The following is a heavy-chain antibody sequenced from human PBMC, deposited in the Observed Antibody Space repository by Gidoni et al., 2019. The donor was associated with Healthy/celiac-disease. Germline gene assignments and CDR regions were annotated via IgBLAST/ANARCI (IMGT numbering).Heavy chain of an antibody. CDR2: IYYSGRT. Sequence: QLQLQESGPGLVKPSETLSLTCPASGGSIRSSSYYWGWIRQPPGKGLEWVGSIYYSGRTYYNPSLKSRVTISVDTSKNQFSLKLSSVTAADTAVYYCAGALWFRELFTDYWGQGTLVTVSS. V-gene: IGHV4-39*01. CDR1: GGSIRSSSYY. CDR3: AGALWFRELFTDY. D-gene: IGHD3-10*01. J-gene: IGHJ4*02.